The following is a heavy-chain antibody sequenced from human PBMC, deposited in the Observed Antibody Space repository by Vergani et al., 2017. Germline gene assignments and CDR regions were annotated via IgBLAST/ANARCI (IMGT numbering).Heavy chain of an antibody. D-gene: IGHD3-16*01. CDR1: GGSISSSSHF. Sequence: QLQLHKSGPGLVKPSETRSLTCTPSGGSISSSSHFWGWPRQTPGKGLEWIGSIYYTGSAYYNPSLKSRVSISVDASKNQFSLKLSSVTAADSAVYYCARHDSGHYDASYYGLDVWGQGTTVTVSS. CDR2: IYYTGSA. V-gene: IGHV4-39*01. J-gene: IGHJ6*02. CDR3: ARHDSGHYDASYYGLDV.